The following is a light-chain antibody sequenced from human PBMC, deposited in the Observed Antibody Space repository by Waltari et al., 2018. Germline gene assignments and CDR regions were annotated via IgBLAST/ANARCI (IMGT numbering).Light chain of an antibody. CDR3: QQRSN. Sequence: EIVLTQSPATLSLSPGERATLSCRASQSVSSYLAWYQQKPGQAPRLLIYDASNRATGIPARFSGSGSGTDFTLTISSLEPEDFAVYYCQQRSNFGP. V-gene: IGKV3-11*01. J-gene: IGKJ3*01. CDR2: DAS. CDR1: QSVSSY.